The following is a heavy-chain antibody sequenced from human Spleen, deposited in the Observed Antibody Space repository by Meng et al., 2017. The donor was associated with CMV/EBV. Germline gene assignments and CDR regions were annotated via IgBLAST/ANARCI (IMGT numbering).Heavy chain of an antibody. CDR1: VGSLNTVRYY. J-gene: IGHJ4*02. V-gene: IGHV4-39*01. D-gene: IGHD6-19*01. Sequence: SETLSLTCTVSVGSLNTVRYYWAWIRQPPGKGLDRIGSIYYSGSTYYNPSLKSRVTISVDTSKNQFSLKLSSVTAADTAVYYCASLLCSGWYYFDYWGQGALVTVSS. CDR2: IYYSGST. CDR3: ASLLCSGWYYFDY.